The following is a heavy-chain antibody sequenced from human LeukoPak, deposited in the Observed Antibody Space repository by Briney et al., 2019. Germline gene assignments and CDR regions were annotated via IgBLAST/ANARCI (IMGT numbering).Heavy chain of an antibody. V-gene: IGHV3-30*02. CDR1: GFTFSSYG. Sequence: GGSLRLSCAASGFTFSSYGMHWVRQAPGKGLEWVAFIRYDGSNKYYADSVKGRFTISRDNSKNTLYLQMNSLRAEDTAVYYYAKAYPLVSPNWFDPWGQGTLVTVSS. CDR3: AKAYPLVSPNWFDP. CDR2: IRYDGSNK. J-gene: IGHJ5*02. D-gene: IGHD2-2*01.